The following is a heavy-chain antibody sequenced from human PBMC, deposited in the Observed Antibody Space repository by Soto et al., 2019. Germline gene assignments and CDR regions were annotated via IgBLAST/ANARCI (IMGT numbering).Heavy chain of an antibody. J-gene: IGHJ5*02. CDR2: ISAYNGNT. Sequence: GASVKVSCKASGYTFTSYGISWVRQAPGQGLEWMGWISAYNGNTNYAQKLQGRVTMTTDTSTSTAYMELRSLRSDDTAVYYCARGLTGTTTARSQNNWFDPWGQGTLVTVSS. D-gene: IGHD1-7*01. V-gene: IGHV1-18*01. CDR3: ARGLTGTTTARSQNNWFDP. CDR1: GYTFTSYG.